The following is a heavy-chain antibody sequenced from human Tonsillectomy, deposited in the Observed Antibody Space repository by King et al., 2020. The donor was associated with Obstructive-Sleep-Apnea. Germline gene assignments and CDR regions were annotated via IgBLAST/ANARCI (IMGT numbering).Heavy chain of an antibody. D-gene: IGHD2-15*01. CDR2: VSLDGGIT. CDR1: GFTFDDYA. Sequence: VQLVESGGVVVQPGGSLRLSCAASGFTFDDYAMHWVRQAPGKGLEWVALVSLDGGITFYADSVKGRFTISRDNSKNSLYLQMNSLRAEDTALYYCAKDVLQDQTYYFDYWGQGTLVTVSS. CDR3: AKDVLQDQTYYFDY. V-gene: IGHV3-43D*03. J-gene: IGHJ4*02.